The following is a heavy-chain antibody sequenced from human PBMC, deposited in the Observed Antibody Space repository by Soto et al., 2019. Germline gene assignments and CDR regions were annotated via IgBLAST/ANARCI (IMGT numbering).Heavy chain of an antibody. Sequence: QVQLVQSGAEVKKPGSSVTVSCKASGGTFSSYAISWVRQAPGQGLEWMGGIIPIFGTANYAKKFQGRVTITADETTGKAYMEMSSLRSEDTAVYYCARYDYVWGSNRYGKHLDYWGQGTLVTVSS. D-gene: IGHD3-16*02. CDR2: IIPIFGTA. V-gene: IGHV1-69*01. J-gene: IGHJ4*02. CDR3: ARYDYVWGSNRYGKHLDY. CDR1: GGTFSSYA.